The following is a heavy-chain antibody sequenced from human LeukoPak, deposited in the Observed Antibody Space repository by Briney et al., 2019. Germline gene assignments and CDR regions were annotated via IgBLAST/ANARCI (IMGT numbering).Heavy chain of an antibody. V-gene: IGHV3-66*01. CDR2: IYSGGST. Sequence: GGSLRLSCAASGFIFGEYAMHWVRQAPGKGLEWVSVIYSGGSTYYADSVKGRFTISRDDSKNTLYLQMNSLRAEDTAVYYCARAEGAFDIWGQGTMVTVSS. J-gene: IGHJ3*02. CDR1: GFIFGEYA. CDR3: ARAEGAFDI.